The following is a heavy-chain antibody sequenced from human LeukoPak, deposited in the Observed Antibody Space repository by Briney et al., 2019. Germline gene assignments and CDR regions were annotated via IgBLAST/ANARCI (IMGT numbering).Heavy chain of an antibody. D-gene: IGHD6-13*01. CDR3: ARHKRTTAAAGTVAFDI. J-gene: IGHJ3*02. CDR2: IYYSGST. V-gene: IGHV4-59*08. CDR1: GGSISSYY. Sequence: SETLSLTCTVSGGSISSYYWNWIRQPPGKGLEWIGYIYYSGSTNYNPSLKSRVTISVDTSKNQFSLKLSSVTAADTAVYYCARHKRTTAAAGTVAFDIWGQGTMVTVSS.